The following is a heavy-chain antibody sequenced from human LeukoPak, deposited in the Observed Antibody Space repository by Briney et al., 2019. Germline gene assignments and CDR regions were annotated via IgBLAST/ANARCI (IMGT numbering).Heavy chain of an antibody. Sequence: GASVKVSCKASGYTFTSYGISWVRQAPGQGLEWMGWISAYNGNTNYAQKLQGRVTMTTDTSTSTVYMELSSLRSEDTAVYYCARVGALHDAFDIWGQGTMVTVSS. V-gene: IGHV1-18*01. D-gene: IGHD1-26*01. CDR2: ISAYNGNT. CDR3: ARVGALHDAFDI. CDR1: GYTFTSYG. J-gene: IGHJ3*02.